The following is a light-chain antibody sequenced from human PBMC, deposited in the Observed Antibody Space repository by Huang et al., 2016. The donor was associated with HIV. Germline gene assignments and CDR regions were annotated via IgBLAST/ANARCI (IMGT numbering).Light chain of an antibody. CDR3: QQRSNWP. CDR1: QIVSSY. V-gene: IGKV3-11*01. Sequence: EIVLTQSPATLSFSPGARATLSSRASQIVSSYLTWYQQKPGQAPRLLIYDAFNRATGIPARFSGSGSGTNFTLTISSLEPEDFAVYYCQQRSNWPFGQGTRLEIK. J-gene: IGKJ5*01. CDR2: DAF.